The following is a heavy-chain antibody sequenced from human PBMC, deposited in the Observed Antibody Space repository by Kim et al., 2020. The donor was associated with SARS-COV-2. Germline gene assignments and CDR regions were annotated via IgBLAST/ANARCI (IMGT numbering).Heavy chain of an antibody. D-gene: IGHD1-26*01. J-gene: IGHJ4*02. CDR2: T. CDR3: TKYSGRNPFDY. V-gene: IGHV1-46*01. Sequence: TNYAQEFQDRVNMTRDTSTSTVYMELSSLRSEDTAVYYCTKYSGRNPFDYWGQGTLVTVSS.